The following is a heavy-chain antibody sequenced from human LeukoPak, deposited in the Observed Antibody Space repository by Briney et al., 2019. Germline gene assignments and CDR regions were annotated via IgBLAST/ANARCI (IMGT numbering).Heavy chain of an antibody. CDR1: GGSISSGSYY. CDR2: IYTSGST. D-gene: IGHD6-13*01. J-gene: IGHJ6*02. V-gene: IGHV4-61*02. Sequence: PSETLSLTCTVSGGSISSGSYYWSWIRQPAGKGLEWIGRIYTSGSTNYNPSLKSRVTISVDTSKNQFSLKLSSVTAADTAVYYCASQHSSSDYYYGMDAWGQGTTVTVSS. CDR3: ASQHSSSDYYYGMDA.